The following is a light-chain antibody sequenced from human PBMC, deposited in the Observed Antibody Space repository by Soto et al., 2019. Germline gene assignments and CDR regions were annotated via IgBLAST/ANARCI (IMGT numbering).Light chain of an antibody. Sequence: DIQMTQSPSSLSASVGDRVTITCRASQGISNYLAWYQQKPGRVPKLLIYEASTSQSGVPSRFSGSGSGTDFTLTISSLQPEDVATYYCQKNNSAPRTFGQGTKVEIK. J-gene: IGKJ1*01. CDR1: QGISNY. V-gene: IGKV1-27*01. CDR2: EAS. CDR3: QKNNSAPRT.